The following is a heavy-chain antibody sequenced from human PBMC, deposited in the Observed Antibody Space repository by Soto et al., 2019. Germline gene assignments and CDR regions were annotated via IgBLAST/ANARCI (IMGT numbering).Heavy chain of an antibody. J-gene: IGHJ4*02. Sequence: QVQLVQSGAEVKKPGSSVKVSCKASGGTFSSYAISWVRQAPGQGLEWMGGIIPIFGTANYAQKFQGRVTXPGEEXXSTAYMELSSLRSEDTAVYYCARAIRDGYNYYFDCWGQGTLVTVSS. D-gene: IGHD5-12*01. V-gene: IGHV1-69*12. CDR2: IIPIFGTA. CDR1: GGTFSSYA. CDR3: ARAIRDGYNYYFDC.